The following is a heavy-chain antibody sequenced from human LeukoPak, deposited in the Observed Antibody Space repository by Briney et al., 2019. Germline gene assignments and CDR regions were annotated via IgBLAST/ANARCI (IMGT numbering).Heavy chain of an antibody. V-gene: IGHV3-7*01. Sequence: GGSLRLSCAASGFTFSSYWMSWVRQAPGKGLEWVANIKQDGSEKYYVDSVKGRFTISRDNAKNSLYLQMNSLRAEDTAVYYCARDKRATVKYNWFDPWGQGTLVTVSS. CDR1: GFTFSSYW. CDR3: ARDKRATVKYNWFDP. CDR2: IKQDGSEK. D-gene: IGHD4-17*01. J-gene: IGHJ5*02.